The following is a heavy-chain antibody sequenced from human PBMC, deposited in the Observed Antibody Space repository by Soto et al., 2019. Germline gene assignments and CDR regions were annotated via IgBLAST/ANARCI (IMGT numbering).Heavy chain of an antibody. V-gene: IGHV3-7*03. CDR1: GFKFSDYR. D-gene: IGHD3-16*02. CDR2: IKHDTSEA. CDR3: ARDGLLFSGPYRPSRFDY. J-gene: IGHJ4*02. Sequence: GSLRLSCAASGFKFSDYRMSWVRQAPGKGLEWVGNIKHDTSEAHYADSVKGRFTITRDNIKNFLFLQMNGLRSDDTASYYCARDGLLFSGPYRPSRFDYWGLGTLVTVSS.